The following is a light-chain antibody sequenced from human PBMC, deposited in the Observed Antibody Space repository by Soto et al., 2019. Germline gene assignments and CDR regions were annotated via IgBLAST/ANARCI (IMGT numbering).Light chain of an antibody. CDR3: SSYISNSIVV. Sequence: QSALTQPASVSGSPGQSITISCTGTSSDVGDYNYVSWYQQHPGKAPKLMIYEVSPRLTGVSNRFSGSKSGYTASLTISGLQDEDEADYYCSSYISNSIVVFGGGTQLTVL. CDR2: EVS. CDR1: SSDVGDYNY. J-gene: IGLJ2*01. V-gene: IGLV2-14*01.